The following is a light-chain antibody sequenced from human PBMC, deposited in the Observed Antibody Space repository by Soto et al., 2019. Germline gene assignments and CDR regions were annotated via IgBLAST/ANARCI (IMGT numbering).Light chain of an antibody. CDR1: SSDGGAYTC. V-gene: IGLV2-8*01. Sequence: QSVLSQPPSASGSPGHSFTISCTGTSSDGGAYTCVSWYQQHAGKARKLMIYGVAERPSGVPDRFSGSKSGNTASLTVSGLQTEDEAYYYCSPYAGRNNYVFGTGTKVTVL. CDR3: SPYAGRNNYV. CDR2: GVA. J-gene: IGLJ1*01.